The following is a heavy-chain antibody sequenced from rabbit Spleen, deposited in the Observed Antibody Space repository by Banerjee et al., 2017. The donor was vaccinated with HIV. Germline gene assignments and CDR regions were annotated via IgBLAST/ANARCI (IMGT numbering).Heavy chain of an antibody. CDR1: GFSFSSGYD. D-gene: IGHD7-1*01. CDR3: ARGDDVPGYGLKL. V-gene: IGHV1S40*01. J-gene: IGHJ4*01. Sequence: QSLEESGGGLVQPEGSLTLTCTASGFSFSSGYDICWVRQAPGKGLEWIACINTATGKAVYASWAKGRFTISKTSSTTVTLQMTSLTAADTATYFCARGDDVPGYGLKLWGPGTLVTVS. CDR2: INTATGKA.